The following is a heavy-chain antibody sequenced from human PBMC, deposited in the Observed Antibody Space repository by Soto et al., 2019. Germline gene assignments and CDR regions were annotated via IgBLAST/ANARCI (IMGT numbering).Heavy chain of an antibody. V-gene: IGHV4-59*01. J-gene: IGHJ4*02. CDR2: IYYSGST. D-gene: IGHD3-22*01. CDR1: GGSISSYY. Sequence: SETLSLTCTVSGGSISSYYWSWIRQPPGKGLEWIGYIYYSGSTNYNPSLKSRVTISVDTSKNQFSLKLSSVTAADTAVYYCARQNKTYYDSSGFFDYWGQGTLVTVSS. CDR3: ARQNKTYYDSSGFFDY.